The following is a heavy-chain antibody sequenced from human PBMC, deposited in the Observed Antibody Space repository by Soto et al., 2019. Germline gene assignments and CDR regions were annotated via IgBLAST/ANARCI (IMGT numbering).Heavy chain of an antibody. CDR1: GFSLSNPRMG. Sequence: QVTLKESGPVLVKPTETLTLTCTVSGFSLSNPRMGVSWISQPPGKPPEWLAHFFSDAERSYSASMQSRLTMSTDTSGSQVVLTMTNMDPVDTATYFCARMDGDYNYYALDVWGQGTTVTVSS. D-gene: IGHD4-17*01. CDR2: FFSDAER. J-gene: IGHJ6*02. V-gene: IGHV2-26*01. CDR3: ARMDGDYNYYALDV.